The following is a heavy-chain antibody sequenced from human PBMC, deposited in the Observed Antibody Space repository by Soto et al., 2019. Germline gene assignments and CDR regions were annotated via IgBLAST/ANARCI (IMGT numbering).Heavy chain of an antibody. CDR2: ISGSGGST. V-gene: IGHV3-23*01. J-gene: IGHJ6*03. D-gene: IGHD4-4*01. Sequence: EVQLLESGGGLVQPGGSLRLSCAASGFTFSSYAMSWVRQAPGKGLEWVSAISGSGGSTYYADSVKGRFTISRDNSKNTLYLQMNSLRAEDTAVYYCAKDRTTVTTGNYYYYIDVWGKVTTVTVSS. CDR1: GFTFSSYA. CDR3: AKDRTTVTTGNYYYYIDV.